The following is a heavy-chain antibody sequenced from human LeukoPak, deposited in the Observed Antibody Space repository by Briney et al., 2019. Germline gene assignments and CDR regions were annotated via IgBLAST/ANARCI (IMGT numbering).Heavy chain of an antibody. D-gene: IGHD6-6*01. V-gene: IGHV4-61*02. CDR1: GGSIRTGSYY. CDR2: IFTSGST. Sequence: PSQTLSLTCTVSGGSIRTGSYYWSWIRQPPGKELQWIGRIFTSGSTNYNPSLKSRVTISVDTSKNQFSLKLSSVTAADTAVYYCARDSSSPRVKYFQHWGQGTLVTVSS. CDR3: ARDSSSPRVKYFQH. J-gene: IGHJ1*01.